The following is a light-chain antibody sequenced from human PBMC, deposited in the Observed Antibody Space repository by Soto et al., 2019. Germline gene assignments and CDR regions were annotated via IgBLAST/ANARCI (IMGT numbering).Light chain of an antibody. Sequence: DIQMTQSPSTLSASVGDRVTITCRASQSISSWLGWYQQKPGKAPKLLIYDASSLESGVPSRFSGSGSGTEFTLTISSLQPDDFASYYCQQYNRYPPTFGHGTMV. V-gene: IGKV1-5*01. CDR3: QQYNRYPPT. CDR1: QSISSW. J-gene: IGKJ1*01. CDR2: DAS.